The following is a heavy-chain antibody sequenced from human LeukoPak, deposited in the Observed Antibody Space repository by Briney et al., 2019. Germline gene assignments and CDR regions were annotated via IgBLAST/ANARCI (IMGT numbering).Heavy chain of an antibody. D-gene: IGHD3-3*01. CDR1: GYTFTSYG. Sequence: ASVKVSCKASGYTFTSYGISWVRQDPGQGLEWMGWISAYNGNTNYAQKLQGRVTMTTDTSTSTAYMELRSLRSDDTAVYYCARDGGYDFCSGSRGWFDPWGQGTLVTVSS. CDR2: ISAYNGNT. CDR3: ARDGGYDFCSGSRGWFDP. J-gene: IGHJ5*02. V-gene: IGHV1-18*01.